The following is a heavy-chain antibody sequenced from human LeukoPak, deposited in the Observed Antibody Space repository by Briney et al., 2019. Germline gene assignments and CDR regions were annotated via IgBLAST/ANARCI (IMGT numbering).Heavy chain of an antibody. J-gene: IGHJ4*02. CDR1: GFTVSSNF. V-gene: IGHV3-66*01. CDR3: ARGGDSLHY. Sequence: GGSLRLSCAASGFTVSSNFMTWVRQAPGQGLEWVSVIYSGGSTYYADSVKDRFTISRDNSKNMLYLQMNSLRAEDTAVYYCARGGDSLHYWGQGTLVTVSS. CDR2: IYSGGST. D-gene: IGHD3-10*01.